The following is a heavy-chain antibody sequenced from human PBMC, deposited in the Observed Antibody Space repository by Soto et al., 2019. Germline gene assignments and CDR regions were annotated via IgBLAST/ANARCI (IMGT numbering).Heavy chain of an antibody. V-gene: IGHV4-59*01. J-gene: IGHJ4*02. D-gene: IGHD6-13*01. CDR1: GGSISSYY. CDR3: ARAAAGTHLGY. Sequence: QVQLQESGPGLVKPSETLSLTCTVSGGSISSYYWSWIRQPPGKGLEWIGYIYYSGSTNYNPSLKSRVTISVDTSKNQFSLKLSSVTAADTAVYYCARAAAGTHLGYWGQGTLVTVSS. CDR2: IYYSGST.